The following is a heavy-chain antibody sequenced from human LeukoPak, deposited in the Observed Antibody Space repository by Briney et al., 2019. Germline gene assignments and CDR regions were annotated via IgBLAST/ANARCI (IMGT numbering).Heavy chain of an antibody. V-gene: IGHV3-9*01. CDR3: AKSLVAGPYYSYYMDV. Sequence: PGGSLRLSCAASGFTFDDYAMHWVRQAPGKGLEWVSGISWNSGSIGYADSVKGRFTISRDNSKNSLYLQMNSLRTEDTALYYCAKSLVAGPYYSYYMDVWGKGTTVTVSS. D-gene: IGHD6-19*01. CDR1: GFTFDDYA. CDR2: ISWNSGSI. J-gene: IGHJ6*03.